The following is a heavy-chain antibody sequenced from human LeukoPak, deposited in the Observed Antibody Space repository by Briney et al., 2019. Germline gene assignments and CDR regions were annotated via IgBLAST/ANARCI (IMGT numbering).Heavy chain of an antibody. Sequence: PGGSLRLSCAASVFTFSRYDVPSGREAPGKGLEWVAFIRYDGSNTYYADPDQGRLPISSDHSKSTLFLPMNRLTAEDPAVYYSAMAYSYFDQWGQGTLVTVSS. V-gene: IGHV3-30*02. CDR3: AMAYSYFDQ. CDR2: IRYDGSNT. CDR1: VFTFSRYD. J-gene: IGHJ4*02. D-gene: IGHD4-11*01.